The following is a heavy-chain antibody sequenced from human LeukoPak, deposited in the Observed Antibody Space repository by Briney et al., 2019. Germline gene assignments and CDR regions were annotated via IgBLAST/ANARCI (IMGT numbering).Heavy chain of an antibody. Sequence: GGSLRLSCAASGFTFGSYAMHWVRQAPGKGLEWVAVISYDGSNKYYADSVKGRFTISRDNSKNTLYLQMNSLRAEDTAVYYCAREIRITMIVVVPDAFDIWGQGTMVTVSS. J-gene: IGHJ3*02. CDR1: GFTFGSYA. CDR3: AREIRITMIVVVPDAFDI. V-gene: IGHV3-30-3*01. D-gene: IGHD3-22*01. CDR2: ISYDGSNK.